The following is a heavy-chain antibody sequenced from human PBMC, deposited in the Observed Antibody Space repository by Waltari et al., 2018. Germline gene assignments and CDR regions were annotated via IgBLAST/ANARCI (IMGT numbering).Heavy chain of an antibody. CDR2: IKPSGVT. CDR3: VRAFMVTTFSALRYHDYYGMDV. Sequence: QVQLQQWGAGLLKPPETLSLTCAVYGGSFRDYSWSWVRQPPGKGLEWIGAIKPSGVTNYHPALKSRVTISVDTSKNQFSLRLSSVTAADTAVYYCVRAFMVTTFSALRYHDYYGMDVWGQGTAVTVSS. D-gene: IGHD4-17*01. J-gene: IGHJ6*02. CDR1: GGSFRDYS. V-gene: IGHV4-34*01.